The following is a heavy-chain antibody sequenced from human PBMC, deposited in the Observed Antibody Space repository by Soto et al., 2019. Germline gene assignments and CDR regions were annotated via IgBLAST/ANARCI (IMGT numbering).Heavy chain of an antibody. V-gene: IGHV3-30-3*02. J-gene: IGHJ6*02. Sequence: QVQLVESGGGVVQPGRSLRLSCAASGFTFSNYAMHWIRQAPGKGLEWVIVISYDGTVKYYADSVKGRFTISRDNSKNTVFQQMNSLRAEDTAVYYCAQAPGHNYGMDVWGQGTTVTVS. CDR2: ISYDGTVK. CDR1: GFTFSNYA. CDR3: AQAPGHNYGMDV.